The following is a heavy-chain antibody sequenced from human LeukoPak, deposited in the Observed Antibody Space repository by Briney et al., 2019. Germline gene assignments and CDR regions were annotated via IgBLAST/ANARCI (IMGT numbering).Heavy chain of an antibody. D-gene: IGHD5-12*01. J-gene: IGHJ4*02. CDR3: AKADTVGPLRAFDY. Sequence: RSGGSLRLSCAASGFTFSSYAIHWVRQAPGKGLEWVAVIASDARDKHHAESVKGRFTISRDNSKSTLYLQINSLRAEDTAVYYCAKADTVGPLRAFDYWGQGTLVTVSS. CDR1: GFTFSSYA. CDR2: IASDARDK. V-gene: IGHV3-30*18.